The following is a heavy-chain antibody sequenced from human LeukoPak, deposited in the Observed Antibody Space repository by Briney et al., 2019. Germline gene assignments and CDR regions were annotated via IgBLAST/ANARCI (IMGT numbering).Heavy chain of an antibody. CDR2: IKQDGSEK. D-gene: IGHD2-2*01. J-gene: IGHJ4*02. CDR3: ARGGPGYCSSTSCYGLYHFDY. CDR1: GFTFSDYY. Sequence: GGSLRLSCAASGFTFSDYYMSWIRQAPGKGLEWVANIKQDGSEKYYVDSVKGRFTISRDNAKNSLYLQMNSLRAEDTAVYYCARGGPGYCSSTSCYGLYHFDYWGQGTLVTVSS. V-gene: IGHV3-7*01.